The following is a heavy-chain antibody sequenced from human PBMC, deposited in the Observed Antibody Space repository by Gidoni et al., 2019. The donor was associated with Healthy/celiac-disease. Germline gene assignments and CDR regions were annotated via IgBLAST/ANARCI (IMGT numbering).Heavy chain of an antibody. J-gene: IGHJ5*02. Sequence: QVQLQQWGAGLLKPSETLSLTCAVYGGSFRAYHWSWIRQPPGKGLEWIGEINHSGRTNYNPSLKSRVTISVDTSKNQFSLKLTSVTAADTAVYSCARGRIAAAGYNWFDPWGQGMLVTVSA. CDR2: INHSGRT. V-gene: IGHV4-34*01. D-gene: IGHD6-13*01. CDR3: ARGRIAAAGYNWFDP. CDR1: GGSFRAYH.